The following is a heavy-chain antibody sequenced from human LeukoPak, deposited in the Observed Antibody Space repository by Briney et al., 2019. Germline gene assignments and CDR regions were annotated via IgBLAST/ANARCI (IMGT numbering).Heavy chain of an antibody. Sequence: SVKVSCKASGGTFISYTISWVRQAPGQGLEWMGRIIPILGIANYAQKFQGRVTITADKSTSTAYMELSSLRSEDTAVYYCARSYYYDSSGRDYWGQGTLVTVSS. J-gene: IGHJ4*02. CDR2: IIPILGIA. CDR3: ARSYYYDSSGRDY. D-gene: IGHD3-22*01. CDR1: GGTFISYT. V-gene: IGHV1-69*02.